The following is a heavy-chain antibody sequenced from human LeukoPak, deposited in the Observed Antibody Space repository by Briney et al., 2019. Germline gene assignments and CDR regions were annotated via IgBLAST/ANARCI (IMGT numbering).Heavy chain of an antibody. CDR2: INPNSGGT. CDR1: AYTFTGYY. Sequence: ASVKVSCKASAYTFTGYYMHWVRQAPGQGLEWMGWINPNSGGTNYAQKFQGRVTMTRDTSISTAYMELSRLRSDDTAVYYCARIGYCSSTSCYSSNAFDIWGQGTMVTVSS. J-gene: IGHJ3*02. CDR3: ARIGYCSSTSCYSSNAFDI. D-gene: IGHD2-2*01. V-gene: IGHV1-2*02.